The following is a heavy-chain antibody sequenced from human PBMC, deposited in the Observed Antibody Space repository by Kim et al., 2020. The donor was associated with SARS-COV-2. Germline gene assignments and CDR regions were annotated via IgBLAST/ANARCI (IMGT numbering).Heavy chain of an antibody. Sequence: YADSVKGRFTISRDNSKNTLYLQMNSLRAEDTAVYYCAKDRSRTFGAGDYWGQGTLVTVSS. J-gene: IGHJ4*02. CDR3: AKDRSRTFGAGDY. V-gene: IGHV3-23*01. D-gene: IGHD3-16*01.